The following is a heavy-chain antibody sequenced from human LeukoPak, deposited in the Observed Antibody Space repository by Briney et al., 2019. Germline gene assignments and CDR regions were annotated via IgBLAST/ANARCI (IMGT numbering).Heavy chain of an antibody. D-gene: IGHD2-15*01. CDR2: IYTSGST. CDR3: ARNSCPSGTCYDNRGYFDY. CDR1: GGSISSYY. Sequence: SETLSLTCTVSGGSISSYYWSWIRQPAGKGLEWIGRIYTSGSTNYNPSLKSRVTISVDTSKDQFSLKLSSVTAADTAVYYCARNSCPSGTCYDNRGYFDYWGQGTLVTVSS. V-gene: IGHV4-4*07. J-gene: IGHJ4*02.